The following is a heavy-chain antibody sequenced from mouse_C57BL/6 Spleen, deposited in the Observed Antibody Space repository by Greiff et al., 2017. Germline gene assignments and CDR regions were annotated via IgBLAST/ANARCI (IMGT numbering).Heavy chain of an antibody. Sequence: DVKLVESGPGLVKPSQSLSLTCSVTGYSITSGYYWNWIRQFPGNKLEWMGYISYDGSNNYNPSLKNRISITRDTSKNQFFLKLNSVTTEDTATYYCAREGTYGSSYDYFDYWGQGTTLTVSS. CDR3: AREGTYGSSYDYFDY. V-gene: IGHV3-6*01. D-gene: IGHD1-1*01. CDR2: ISYDGSN. J-gene: IGHJ2*01. CDR1: GYSITSGYY.